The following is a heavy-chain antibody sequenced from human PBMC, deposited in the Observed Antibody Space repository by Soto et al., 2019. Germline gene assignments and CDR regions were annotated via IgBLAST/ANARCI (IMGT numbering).Heavy chain of an antibody. Sequence: EVQLVESGGGLCQPGRSLRLACAASGFTLSSYSMNWVLQAPGKGLEWVSAISSSSSYIYYADSVKGRFTISRDNAKISLYIQMTSLRAEDTAVYYCARDRGVDAPFAYWGQGTLVTVSS. CDR2: ISSSSSYI. D-gene: IGHD3-3*01. J-gene: IGHJ4*02. CDR3: ARDRGVDAPFAY. V-gene: IGHV3-21*01. CDR1: GFTLSSYS.